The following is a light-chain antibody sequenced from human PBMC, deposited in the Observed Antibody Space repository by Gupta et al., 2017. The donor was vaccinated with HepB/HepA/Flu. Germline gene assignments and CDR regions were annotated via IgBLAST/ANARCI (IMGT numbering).Light chain of an antibody. V-gene: IGKV3-15*01. Sequence: EIVMTQSPATLSVSPGERATLSCRASQSISGNFAWYQQKPGQPPRLLVYGASTRATGVPARFSGSGSGTEFTLTISGLQSEDFAVYYCQQYKNWPWTFGQGTKMEIK. J-gene: IGKJ1*01. CDR1: QSISGN. CDR3: QQYKNWPWT. CDR2: GAS.